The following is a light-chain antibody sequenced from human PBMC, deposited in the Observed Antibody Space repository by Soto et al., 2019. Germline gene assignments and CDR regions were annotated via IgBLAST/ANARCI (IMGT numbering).Light chain of an antibody. Sequence: EIVLTQSPDTLSLSTGERATLSCRASQSVDSSYLAWYQQKPGQAPRLLIYDASNRATGIPARFSGSGSGTDFTLTISSLEPEDFAVYYCQQRSNWPLTFGGGTKVDI. CDR3: QQRSNWPLT. V-gene: IGKV3-11*01. CDR2: DAS. J-gene: IGKJ4*01. CDR1: QSVDSSY.